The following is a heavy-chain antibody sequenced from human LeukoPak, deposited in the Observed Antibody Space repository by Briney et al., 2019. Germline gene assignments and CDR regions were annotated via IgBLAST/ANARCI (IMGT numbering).Heavy chain of an antibody. CDR3: ARRGYSSGYYYLDY. CDR1: GGSISSSY. Sequence: SETLSLTCTVSGGSISSSYWSWIRQPPGKGLEWIGYFYYSGSTDYNPSLKSRVTISSDTSKNQFSLKLSSVTAADTAVYYCARRGYSSGYYYLDYWGQGTLVAVSS. D-gene: IGHD6-19*01. CDR2: FYYSGST. V-gene: IGHV4-59*08. J-gene: IGHJ4*02.